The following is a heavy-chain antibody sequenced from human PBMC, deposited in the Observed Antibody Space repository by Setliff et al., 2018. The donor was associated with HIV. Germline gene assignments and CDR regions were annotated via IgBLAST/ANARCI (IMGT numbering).Heavy chain of an antibody. CDR1: GFTFSSYW. D-gene: IGHD6-19*01. V-gene: IGHV3-7*02. CDR2: IKGDGSEK. CDR3: ARGLRGSSGYYFGWFDP. J-gene: IGHJ5*02. Sequence: PGGSLRLSCAASGFTFSSYWMYWVRQAPGKGLEWVASIKGDGSEKYYVGSVKGRFTISRDNAKNTLFLQMNSLRVDDTSVYYCARGLRGSSGYYFGWFDPWGQGTRVTVSS.